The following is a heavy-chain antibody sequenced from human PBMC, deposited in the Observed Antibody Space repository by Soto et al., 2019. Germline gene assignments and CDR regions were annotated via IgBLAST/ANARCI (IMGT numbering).Heavy chain of an antibody. J-gene: IGHJ2*01. CDR1: GGSFSDYY. CDR2: INHSGST. CDR3: AREVPSRYFDL. D-gene: IGHD3-10*01. V-gene: IGHV4-34*01. Sequence: QVRLQQWGAGLLKPSETLPLTCAVYGGSFSDYYWSWIRQPPGKGLEWIGEINHSGSTNYNPSLKSRVTISGDTSKNQFSLKLNSVTAADTAVYYCAREVPSRYFDLWGRGTPVTVPS.